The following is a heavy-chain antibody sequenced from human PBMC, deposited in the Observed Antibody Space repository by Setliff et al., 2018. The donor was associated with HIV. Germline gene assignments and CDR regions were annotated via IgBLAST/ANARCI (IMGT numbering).Heavy chain of an antibody. J-gene: IGHJ4*02. CDR3: AGGRYFRDIRDSRFDF. V-gene: IGHV4-31*03. CDR2: MYHSGST. D-gene: IGHD3-9*01. CDR1: GVSITTDGYY. Sequence: LSLTCSVSGVSITTDGYYWSWIRHYPGKGLEWIGYMYHSGSTYYNASLASRLIMSLDPSKNQFSLKLNSMTAADTAMYYCAGGRYFRDIRDSRFDFWGQGMRVTVS.